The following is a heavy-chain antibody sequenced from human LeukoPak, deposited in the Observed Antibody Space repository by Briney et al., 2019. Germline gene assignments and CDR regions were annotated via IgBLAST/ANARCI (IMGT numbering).Heavy chain of an antibody. D-gene: IGHD5-18*01. CDR3: ATYPGPAIQGSFDY. J-gene: IGHJ4*02. CDR1: GYAFTDYY. CDR2: IDPSSGET. V-gene: IGHV1-46*01. Sequence: ASVEVSCKASGYAFTDYYMSWVRQAPGQGPEWMGAIDPSSGETQFAPKFEGRVTVTADTSTRTVYMEMSSLRSDDTAMYYCATYPGPAIQGSFDYWGQGTLVTVSS.